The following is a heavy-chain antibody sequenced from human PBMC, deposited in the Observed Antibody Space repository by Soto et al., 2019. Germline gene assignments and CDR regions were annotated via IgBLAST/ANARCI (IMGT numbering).Heavy chain of an antibody. CDR2: IYHSGST. Sequence: SETLSLTCAVSGGSISSSNWWSWVRQPPGKGLEWIGEIYHSGSTNYNPSLKSRVTISVDKSKNQFSLKLSSVTAADTAVYYCARGPKGIAARGWFDPWGQGTLVTVSS. CDR3: ARGPKGIAARGWFDP. V-gene: IGHV4-4*02. D-gene: IGHD6-6*01. J-gene: IGHJ5*02. CDR1: GGSISSSNW.